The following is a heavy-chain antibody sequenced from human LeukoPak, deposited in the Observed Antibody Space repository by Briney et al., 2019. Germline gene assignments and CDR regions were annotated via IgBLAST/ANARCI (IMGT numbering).Heavy chain of an antibody. CDR1: GFTFSSYG. D-gene: IGHD3-22*01. Sequence: GRSLRLSCAASGFTFSSYGMHWVRQAPGKGLEWVAVIWYDGSNKYYADSVKGRFTISRDNSKNTLYLQMNSLRAEDTAVYYCARKFTMIVNALSPWGQGTLVTVSS. CDR3: ARKFTMIVNALSP. CDR2: IWYDGSNK. J-gene: IGHJ5*02. V-gene: IGHV3-30*19.